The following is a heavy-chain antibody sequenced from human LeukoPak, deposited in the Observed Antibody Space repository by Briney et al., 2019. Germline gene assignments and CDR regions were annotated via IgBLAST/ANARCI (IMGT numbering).Heavy chain of an antibody. V-gene: IGHV3-30-3*01. CDR3: AKDSNEYPMDV. D-gene: IGHD1-1*01. CDR1: GFTFSSYA. J-gene: IGHJ6*02. CDR2: ISYDGSNK. Sequence: PGGSLRLSCAASGFTFSSYAMHWVRQAPGKGLEWVAVISYDGSNKYYADSVKGRFTISRDNSKNTLYLQMNSLRAEDTAVYYCAKDSNEYPMDVWGQGTTVTVSS.